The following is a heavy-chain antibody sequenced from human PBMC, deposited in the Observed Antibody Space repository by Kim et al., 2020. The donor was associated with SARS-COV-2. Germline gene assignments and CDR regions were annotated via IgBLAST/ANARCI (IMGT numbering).Heavy chain of an antibody. Sequence: SQTLSLTCTVSGGSISSYYWSWIRQPPGKGLEWIGYIYYSGSTNYNPSLKSRVTISVDTSKNQFSLKLTSVTAADTAVYYCATHSTLGYSGSYAYFQHWGQGTLVTVSS. CDR2: IYYSGST. D-gene: IGHD1-26*01. CDR1: GGSISSYY. V-gene: IGHV4-59*01. J-gene: IGHJ1*01. CDR3: ATHSTLGYSGSYAYFQH.